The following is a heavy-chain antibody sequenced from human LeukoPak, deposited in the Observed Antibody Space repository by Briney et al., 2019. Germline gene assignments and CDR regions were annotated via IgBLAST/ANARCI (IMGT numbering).Heavy chain of an antibody. Sequence: SQTLSLTCTVFGNSISSGDNYWSWIRQPAGKGLERIGRIYTSGSTNYNPSLKSRVTISGDTSKNQFSLRLSSVTAADTAVYYCARASYSYDINGWVPFDYWGQGTLVTVSS. CDR1: GNSISSGDNY. V-gene: IGHV4-61*02. J-gene: IGHJ4*02. CDR3: ARASYSYDINGWVPFDY. D-gene: IGHD3-22*01. CDR2: IYTSGST.